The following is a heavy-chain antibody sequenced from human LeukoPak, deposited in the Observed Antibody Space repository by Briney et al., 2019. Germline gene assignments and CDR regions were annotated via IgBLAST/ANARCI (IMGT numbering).Heavy chain of an antibody. CDR2: IKQDGSEK. Sequence: GGSLRLSCAASGFTFSSYWMSWIRQAPGKGLEWVANIKQDGSEKNYVDSVKGRFTISRDNANNSLYLQMNSLRAVDTAVYHCARDLFSGSPYWGQGTLVTVSS. CDR3: ARDLFSGSPY. V-gene: IGHV3-7*01. D-gene: IGHD1-26*01. CDR1: GFTFSSYW. J-gene: IGHJ4*02.